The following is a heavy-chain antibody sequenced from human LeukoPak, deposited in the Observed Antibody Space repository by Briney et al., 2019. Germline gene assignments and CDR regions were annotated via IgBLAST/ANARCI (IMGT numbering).Heavy chain of an antibody. CDR1: GGTFSSYA. Sequence: SVKVSCKAPGGTFSSYAISWVRQAPGQGLEWMGGIIPIFGTANYAQKFQGRVTITADESTSTAYMELSSLRSEDTAVYYCARWDSSSWVWDYWGQGTLVTVSS. CDR3: ARWDSSSWVWDY. CDR2: IIPIFGTA. J-gene: IGHJ4*02. V-gene: IGHV1-69*13. D-gene: IGHD6-6*01.